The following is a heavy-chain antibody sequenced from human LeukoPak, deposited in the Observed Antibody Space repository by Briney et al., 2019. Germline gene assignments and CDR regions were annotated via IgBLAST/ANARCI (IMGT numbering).Heavy chain of an antibody. D-gene: IGHD6-19*01. CDR1: GFTLSRYS. V-gene: IGHV3-21*01. CDR3: ARDAHSCGWFADAFDI. J-gene: IGHJ3*02. CDR2: LSSRSSYI. Sequence: KTGGCLRLSRAASGFTLSRYSLNWVRHAPGKGLEWVSSLSSRSSYIYYADSVKGRFTISRDNAKNTLYLPKNSLRAGHTAVYHCARDAHSCGWFADAFDIWGQGTMVTVSS.